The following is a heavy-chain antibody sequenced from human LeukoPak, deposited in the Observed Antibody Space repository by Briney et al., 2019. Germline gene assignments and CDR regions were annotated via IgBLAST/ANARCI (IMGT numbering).Heavy chain of an antibody. D-gene: IGHD1-26*01. CDR1: GFTFSNAW. V-gene: IGHV3-15*01. Sequence: GGSLRLSCAASGFTFSNAWMSWVRQAPGKGLEWVGRIKSKTDGGTTDYAAPVKGRFTISRDDSKNTLYLQMNSLKTEDTAMYYCTTDTYSGSSHGGYWGQGTLVTVSS. J-gene: IGHJ4*02. CDR2: IKSKTDGGTT. CDR3: TTDTYSGSSHGGY.